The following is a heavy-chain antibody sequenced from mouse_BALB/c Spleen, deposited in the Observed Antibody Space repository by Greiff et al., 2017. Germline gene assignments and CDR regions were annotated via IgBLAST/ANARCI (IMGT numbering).Heavy chain of an antibody. CDR2: INPSNGRT. V-gene: IGHV1S81*02. CDR3: ARWDGYDYAMDY. J-gene: IGHJ4*01. CDR1: GYTFTSYW. D-gene: IGHD1-2*01. Sequence: QVQLQQPGAELVKPGASVKLSCKASGYTFTSYWMHWVKQRPGQGLEWIGEINPSNGRTNYNEKFKSKATLTVDKSSSTAYMQLSSLTSEDSAVYYCARWDGYDYAMDYWGQGTSVTVSS.